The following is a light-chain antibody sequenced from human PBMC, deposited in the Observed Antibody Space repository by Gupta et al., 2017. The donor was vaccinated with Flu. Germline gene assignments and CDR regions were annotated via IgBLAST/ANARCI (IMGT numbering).Light chain of an antibody. Sequence: PSSLSASVGDRVTITCRASQRISSYLHCYQLEPGKVPKLLTYAAYSLLSQVLSKLSRDGSRIDLKLTIISLQLEHFAPYHTQVSVSTPWTFGQGTKVVMK. CDR1: QRISSY. J-gene: IGKJ1*01. CDR3: QVSVSTPWT. V-gene: IGKV1-39*01. CDR2: AAY.